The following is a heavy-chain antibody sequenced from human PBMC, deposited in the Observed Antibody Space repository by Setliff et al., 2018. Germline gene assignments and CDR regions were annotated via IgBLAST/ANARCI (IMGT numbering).Heavy chain of an antibody. J-gene: IGHJ4*02. CDR3: ARTPYYYDTAGYDF. CDR1: GGSISSYY. D-gene: IGHD3-22*01. Sequence: SETLSLTCTVSGGSISSYYWSWIRQPAGKGLEWIGHIYTTGSTNYNPSLKSRVTLSVDTSKNQFSLKLTSVTAADTAIYYCARTPYYYDTAGYDFCGQGTLVTVSS. V-gene: IGHV4-4*07. CDR2: IYTTGST.